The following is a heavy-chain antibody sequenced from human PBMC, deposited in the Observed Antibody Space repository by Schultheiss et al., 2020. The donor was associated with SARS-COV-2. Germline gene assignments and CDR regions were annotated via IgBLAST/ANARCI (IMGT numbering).Heavy chain of an antibody. CDR3: AKDRGCSGGSCYYYYYGMDV. D-gene: IGHD2-15*01. J-gene: IGHJ6*02. CDR2: ISYDGSNK. V-gene: IGHV3-30*18. CDR1: GFTFSSYG. Sequence: GGSLRLSCVASGFTFSSYGMHWVRQAPGKGLEWVAVISYDGSNKYYADSVKGRFTISRDNSKNTLYLQMNSLRAEDTAVYYCAKDRGCSGGSCYYYYYGMDVWGQGTTVTVSS.